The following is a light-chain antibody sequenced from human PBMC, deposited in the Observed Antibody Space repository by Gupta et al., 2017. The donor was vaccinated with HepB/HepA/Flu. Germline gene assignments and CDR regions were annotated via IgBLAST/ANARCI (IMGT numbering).Light chain of an antibody. CDR1: QSVGSD. V-gene: IGKV3-15*01. CDR2: GAS. Sequence: EIVMMQSPATLSVSPGERATLSCRASQSVGSDLAWYQQKPGQAPRLLIYGASSRATGMPARFSGSGSGTEFTLTISSLQSEDFAVYYCQQYYNWPPLTFGGGTKVEIK. CDR3: QQYYNWPPLT. J-gene: IGKJ4*01.